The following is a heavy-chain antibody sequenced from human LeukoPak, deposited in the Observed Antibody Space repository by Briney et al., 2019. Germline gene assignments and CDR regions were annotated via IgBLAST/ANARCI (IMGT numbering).Heavy chain of an antibody. CDR1: GYTFTSYG. D-gene: IGHD2-15*01. J-gene: IGHJ4*02. CDR3: ARDIVVVVAAYWAPFDY. Sequence: GASVKVSCKASGYTFTSYGISWVRQAPGQGLEWMGWISAYNGNTNYAQKLQGRVTMITDTSTSTAYMELRSLRSDDTAVYYCARDIVVVVAAYWAPFDYWGQGTLVTVSS. CDR2: ISAYNGNT. V-gene: IGHV1-18*01.